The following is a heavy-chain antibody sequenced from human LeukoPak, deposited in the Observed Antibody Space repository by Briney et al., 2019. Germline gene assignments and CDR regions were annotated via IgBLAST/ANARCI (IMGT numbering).Heavy chain of an antibody. Sequence: SETLSLTCTVSGYSISSGYYWGWIRQPAGKGLEWIGRVYSSGSTNYNPSLKSRVTMSVDTSKNHFSLKVSSVTAADTAVYFCAREITSGVYLLDYWGQGILVTVSS. CDR2: VYSSGST. J-gene: IGHJ4*02. CDR3: AREITSGVYLLDY. V-gene: IGHV4-4*07. D-gene: IGHD2-15*01. CDR1: GYSISSGYY.